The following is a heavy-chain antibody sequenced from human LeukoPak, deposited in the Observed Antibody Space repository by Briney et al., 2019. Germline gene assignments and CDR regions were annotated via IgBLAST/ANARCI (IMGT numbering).Heavy chain of an antibody. CDR1: GGSFSGYY. V-gene: IGHV4-34*01. CDR2: INHSGST. D-gene: IGHD6-6*01. Sequence: SETLSLTCAVYGGSFSGYYWSWIRQPPGKGLEWIGEINHSGSTNYNPSLKSRVTISVDTSKNQFSLKLSSVTAADTAVYYCARAPGYSSSSGGLDPWGQGTLVTVPS. CDR3: ARAPGYSSSSGGLDP. J-gene: IGHJ5*02.